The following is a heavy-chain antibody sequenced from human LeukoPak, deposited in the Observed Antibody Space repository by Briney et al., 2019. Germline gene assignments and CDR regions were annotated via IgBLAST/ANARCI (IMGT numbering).Heavy chain of an antibody. J-gene: IGHJ5*02. CDR2: LDPEDGET. V-gene: IGHV1-24*01. CDR1: GYTLTELS. Sequence: ASVKVSCKVSGYTLTELSMHWVRQAPGKGLEGMGGLDPEDGETIYAQKFQGRVTMTEDTSTDTAYMELSSLRSEDTAVYYCATGSIAVAGPTSNWFDPWGQGTLVTVSS. D-gene: IGHD6-19*01. CDR3: ATGSIAVAGPTSNWFDP.